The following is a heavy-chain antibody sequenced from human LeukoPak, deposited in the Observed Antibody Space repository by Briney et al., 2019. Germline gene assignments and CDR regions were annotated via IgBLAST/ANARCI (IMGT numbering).Heavy chain of an antibody. V-gene: IGHV4-59*01. CDR1: GDSISRYY. D-gene: IGHD3-16*01. CDR3: ARSHGAYFDY. Sequence: SETLSLTCTVSGDSISRYYWSWIRQPPGKGPECIGYISYSGSTNYNPSLKSRVTISLDTSKNHFSLKLTSVTAADTAVFYCARSHGAYFDYWGQGILVTVSS. J-gene: IGHJ4*02. CDR2: ISYSGST.